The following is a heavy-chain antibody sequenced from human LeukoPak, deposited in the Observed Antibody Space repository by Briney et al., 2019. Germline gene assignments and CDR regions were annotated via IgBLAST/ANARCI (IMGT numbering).Heavy chain of an antibody. CDR2: ISWNSGSI. V-gene: IGHV3-9*01. CDR3: AKSSSELPNFDY. D-gene: IGHD6-6*01. Sequence: PGGSLRLSCAASGFTFDDYAMHWVRQAPGKGLEWVSGISWNSGSIGYADSVKGRFTISRDNAKNSLYLQMNSLRAEDTALYYCAKSSSELPNFDYWGQGTLVTVSS. CDR1: GFTFDDYA. J-gene: IGHJ4*02.